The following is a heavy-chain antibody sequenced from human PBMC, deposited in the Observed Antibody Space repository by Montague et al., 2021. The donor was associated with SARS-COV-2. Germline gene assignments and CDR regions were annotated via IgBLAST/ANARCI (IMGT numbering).Heavy chain of an antibody. J-gene: IGHJ4*02. D-gene: IGHD3-9*01. CDR2: ISNGGRT. CDR1: GGSFDSDNCF. CDR3: ARHRRYDVVTYYPDF. V-gene: IGHV4-39*01. Sequence: SETRSLTCSVSGGSFDSDNCFWGWIRQPPGKRLEWIGVISNGGRTFDXPSLKSRVTISVHTSRNQLSLNVKSVTAADTAVYYCARHRRYDVVTYYPDFWGQGILVTVSS.